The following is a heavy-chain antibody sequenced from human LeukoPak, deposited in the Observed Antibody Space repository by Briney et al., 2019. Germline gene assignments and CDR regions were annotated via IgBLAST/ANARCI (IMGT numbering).Heavy chain of an antibody. J-gene: IGHJ6*03. D-gene: IGHD3-22*01. V-gene: IGHV4-30-2*01. Sequence: PSETLSLTCTVSGGSISSGGYYWSWIRQPPGQGLEWIGYIYHSGSTYYNPSLKSRVTISVDRSKNQLSLKLSSVTAADTAVYYCARVGMIELYYYYMDVWGKGTTVTVSS. CDR1: GGSISSGGYY. CDR3: ARVGMIELYYYYMDV. CDR2: IYHSGST.